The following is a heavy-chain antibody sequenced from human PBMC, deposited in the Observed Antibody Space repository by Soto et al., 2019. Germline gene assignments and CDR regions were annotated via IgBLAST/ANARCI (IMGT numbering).Heavy chain of an antibody. CDR3: ARPVRMEMATIGPIDY. CDR1: PVSIHRTTSS. D-gene: IGHD5-12*01. Sequence: SENLYLTGTVSPVSIHRTTSSWAWIRQPSGKGLEWIGSIYYSGSTYYNPSLKSRVTISVDTSKNPFFPKLSSVTAADTAVYYCARPVRMEMATIGPIDYWGPGTLVTVS. V-gene: IGHV4-39*01. J-gene: IGHJ4*02. CDR2: IYYSGST.